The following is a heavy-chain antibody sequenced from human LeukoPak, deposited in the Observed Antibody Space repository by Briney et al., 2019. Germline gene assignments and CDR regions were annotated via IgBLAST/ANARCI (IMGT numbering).Heavy chain of an antibody. CDR2: VYSGGST. V-gene: IGHV3-66*02. Sequence: GGSLRLSCAASGFTVGSNYMNWVRQAPGKGLEWVAVVYSGGSTNHADAVKGRFSVSRDNSKDTLYLQMNNLRPEDTGVYFCARDLGWYNVTSFHFWGLGTQVTVSS. D-gene: IGHD1-14*01. CDR3: ARDLGWYNVTSFHF. CDR1: GFTVGSNY. J-gene: IGHJ4*02.